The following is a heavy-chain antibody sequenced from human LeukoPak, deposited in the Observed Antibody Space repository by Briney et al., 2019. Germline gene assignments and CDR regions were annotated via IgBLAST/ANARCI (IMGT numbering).Heavy chain of an antibody. CDR2: IYYSGST. J-gene: IGHJ3*02. Sequence: SETLSLTCTVSGGSISSYYWSWIRQPPGKGLEWIGYIYYSGSTNYNPSLKSRVTISVDTSKNQFSLKLSSVTAADTAVYYCARSQALDSSGYYLDAFDIWGQGTMVTVSS. CDR3: ARSQALDSSGYYLDAFDI. D-gene: IGHD3-22*01. V-gene: IGHV4-59*08. CDR1: GGSISSYY.